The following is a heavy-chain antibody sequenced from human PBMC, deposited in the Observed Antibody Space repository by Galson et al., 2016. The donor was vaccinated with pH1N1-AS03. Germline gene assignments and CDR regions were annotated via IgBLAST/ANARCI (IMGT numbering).Heavy chain of an antibody. CDR2: IKYDGNNK. V-gene: IGHV3-30*02. CDR1: AFTFSTYD. Sequence: SLRLSCAASAFTFSTYDMHCVRQAPGKGLEWVAFIKYDGNNKNYGDSVKGRFTISRDNSKKPLYMQMNSLRDEDTAVYYCAKARHPTLTAVYFDYWGQGTLVTVSS. D-gene: IGHD4-17*01. J-gene: IGHJ4*02. CDR3: AKARHPTLTAVYFDY.